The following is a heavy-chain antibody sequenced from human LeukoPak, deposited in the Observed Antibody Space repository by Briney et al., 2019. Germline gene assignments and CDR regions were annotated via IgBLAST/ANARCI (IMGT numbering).Heavy chain of an antibody. Sequence: PSQTLSLTCTASGGSISSGSYYWSWIRQPAGKGLEWIGRIYTSGSTNYNPSLKSRVTISVDTSKNQFSLKLSSVTAADTAVYYCARDAGYSSGWAEIDYWGQGTLVTVSS. CDR1: GGSISSGSYY. V-gene: IGHV4-61*02. D-gene: IGHD6-19*01. CDR2: IYTSGST. J-gene: IGHJ4*02. CDR3: ARDAGYSSGWAEIDY.